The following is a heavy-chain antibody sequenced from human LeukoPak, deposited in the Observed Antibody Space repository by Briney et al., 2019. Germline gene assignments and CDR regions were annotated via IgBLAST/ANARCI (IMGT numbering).Heavy chain of an antibody. Sequence: SETLSLTCTVSGGSISSSSYYWGWIRQPPGKGLEWLGSIYYSGSTYYNPSLKSRVTISVDTSKNQFSLKLSSVTAADTAVYYCARRSGWITNWGQGTLVTVSS. CDR3: ARRSGWITN. CDR1: GGSISSSSYY. J-gene: IGHJ4*02. V-gene: IGHV4-39*01. CDR2: IYYSGST. D-gene: IGHD6-19*01.